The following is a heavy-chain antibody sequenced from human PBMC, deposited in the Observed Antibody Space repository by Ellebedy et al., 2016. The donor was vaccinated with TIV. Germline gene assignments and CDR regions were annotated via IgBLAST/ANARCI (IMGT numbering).Heavy chain of an antibody. D-gene: IGHD5-18*01. CDR3: ASLSGYSWGEFDY. CDR2: ISSSSSYI. J-gene: IGHJ4*02. Sequence: PGGSLRLSCAASGFTFSSYSMNWVRQAPGKGLEWVSSISSSSSYIYYADSVKGRFTISRDNAKNSLYLQMNSLRAEDTAVYYCASLSGYSWGEFDYWGQGTLVTVSS. V-gene: IGHV3-21*01. CDR1: GFTFSSYS.